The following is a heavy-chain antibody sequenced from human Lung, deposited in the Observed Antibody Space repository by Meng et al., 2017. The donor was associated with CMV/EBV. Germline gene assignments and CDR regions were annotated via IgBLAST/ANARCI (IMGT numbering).Heavy chain of an antibody. J-gene: IGHJ5*02. V-gene: IGHV3-74*01. CDR3: ARSSGNWNDESAFAL. CDR2: INRDGSST. Sequence: GGSLRLSCEASGFTFSSYWVQWVRQPPGKGLAWVSRINRDGSSTYYAGSVKGRFTVSRDNVKNTLYLQMNSLRAEDAAVYYCARSSGNWNDESAFALWGPGNLV. CDR1: GFTFSSYW. D-gene: IGHD1-1*01.